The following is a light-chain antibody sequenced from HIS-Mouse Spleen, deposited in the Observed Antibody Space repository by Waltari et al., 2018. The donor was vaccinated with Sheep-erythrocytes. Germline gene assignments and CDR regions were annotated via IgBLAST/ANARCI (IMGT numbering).Light chain of an antibody. CDR2: GVS. Sequence: QSALTQPPSASGSPGQSVTISCTGTSSDVGGDNYFSWYQQHPGKPPKLMIYGVSKRPSGVPDRFSGSKSGNTASLTVSGLQAEDEADYYCSSYAGSNNWVFGGGTKLTVL. CDR1: SSDVGGDNY. V-gene: IGLV2-8*01. CDR3: SSYAGSNNWV. J-gene: IGLJ3*02.